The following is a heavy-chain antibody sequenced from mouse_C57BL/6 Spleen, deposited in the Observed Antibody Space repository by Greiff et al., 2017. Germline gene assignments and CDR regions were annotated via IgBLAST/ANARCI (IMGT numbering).Heavy chain of an antibody. CDR3: ARRYYGSSLYYAMDY. Sequence: EVKLVESGPELVKPGASVKISCKASGYSFTDYNMNWVKQSNGKSLEWIGVINPNYGTTSYNQKFKGKATLTVDQSSSTAYMQLNSLTSEDSAVYYCARRYYGSSLYYAMDYWGQGTSVTVSS. V-gene: IGHV1-39*01. D-gene: IGHD1-1*01. CDR1: GYSFTDYN. J-gene: IGHJ4*01. CDR2: INPNYGTT.